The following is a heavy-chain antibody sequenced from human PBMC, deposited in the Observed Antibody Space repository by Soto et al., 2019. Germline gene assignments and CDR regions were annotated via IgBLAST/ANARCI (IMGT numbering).Heavy chain of an antibody. V-gene: IGHV4-34*01. J-gene: IGHJ4*02. D-gene: IGHD1-26*01. CDR3: ARLPLSGSYCHY. CDR1: GGSFSGDY. CDR2: INQRGST. Sequence: QVQLQQWGAGLLKPSETLSLTCAVYGGSFSGDYWSWIRQPPGKGLEWIGEINQRGSTNYNASLNRRVTISVDTSKNEFSLKLSSVTAADTAVYYCARLPLSGSYCHYWGQGALNTVSS.